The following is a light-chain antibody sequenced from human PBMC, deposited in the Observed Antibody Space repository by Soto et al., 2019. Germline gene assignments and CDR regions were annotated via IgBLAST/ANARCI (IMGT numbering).Light chain of an antibody. CDR2: GNS. Sequence: QSVLTQPPSVSGAPGQRVTISCTGSSSNIGAGYDVHWYQQLPGTAPKLLIYGNSNRPSGVPDRLSGSKSGTSASLAITGLQAEDEAVFYCQSYDSSLSGWVFGGGTKLTVL. CDR1: SSNIGAGYD. V-gene: IGLV1-40*01. J-gene: IGLJ3*02. CDR3: QSYDSSLSGWV.